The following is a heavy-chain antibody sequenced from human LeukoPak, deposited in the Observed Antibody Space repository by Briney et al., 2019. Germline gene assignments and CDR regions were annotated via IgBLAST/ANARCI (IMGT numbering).Heavy chain of an antibody. Sequence: GGSLRLSCAASGFTFSSYAMHWVRQAPGKGLEYVSAISSNGGSTYYANSVKGRFTISRDNSKNTLYLQMNSLRAEDTAVYYCAKEVRSRNSYYDFWSGPTYMDVWGKGTTVTVSS. V-gene: IGHV3-64*01. J-gene: IGHJ6*03. CDR1: GFTFSSYA. CDR2: ISSNGGST. CDR3: AKEVRSRNSYYDFWSGPTYMDV. D-gene: IGHD3-3*01.